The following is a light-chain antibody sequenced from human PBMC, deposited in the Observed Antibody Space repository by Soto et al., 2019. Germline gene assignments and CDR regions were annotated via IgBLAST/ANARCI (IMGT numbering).Light chain of an antibody. Sequence: ENVMTQSPGTLSLSPGERATISCMASQSVSPNYVAWYQQKPGQAPRLLIYGASSRASGIPDRFRGSGSGTDFTLTIIRLEHEDFAVYYCQQYANSHGTFGQGTKVEMK. CDR3: QQYANSHGT. V-gene: IGKV3-20*01. CDR1: QSVSPNY. J-gene: IGKJ1*01. CDR2: GAS.